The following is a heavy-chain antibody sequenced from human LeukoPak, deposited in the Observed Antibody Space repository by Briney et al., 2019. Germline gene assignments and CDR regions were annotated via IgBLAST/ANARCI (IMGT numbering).Heavy chain of an antibody. Sequence: SEDLSLTCAVYGGSFSGYYWSWIRQPPGKGLEWIGEINHSGSTNYNPSLKSRVTISVDTSKNQFSLKLSSVTAADTAVYYCARGQRGYSYGYKYWGQGTLVTVSS. CDR1: GGSFSGYY. D-gene: IGHD5-18*01. V-gene: IGHV4-34*01. CDR2: INHSGST. CDR3: ARGQRGYSYGYKY. J-gene: IGHJ4*02.